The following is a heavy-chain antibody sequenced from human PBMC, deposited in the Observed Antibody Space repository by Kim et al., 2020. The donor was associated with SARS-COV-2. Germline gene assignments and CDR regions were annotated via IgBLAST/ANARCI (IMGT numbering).Heavy chain of an antibody. V-gene: IGHV4-39*07. CDR2: T. Sequence: TCYNPALTSRVTISVDTSKNQYSLKLSSVTAADTAVYYCARAQEDDMVDPWGQGTLVTVSS. D-gene: IGHD3-9*01. CDR3: ARAQEDDMVDP. J-gene: IGHJ5*02.